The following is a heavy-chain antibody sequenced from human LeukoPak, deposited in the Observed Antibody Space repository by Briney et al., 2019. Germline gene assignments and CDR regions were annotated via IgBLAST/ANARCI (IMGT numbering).Heavy chain of an antibody. CDR1: GGSISSGDYY. CDR3: ARVESAYDFWSGYYALNWFDP. V-gene: IGHV4-30-4*01. CDR2: IYYSGST. D-gene: IGHD3-3*01. J-gene: IGHJ5*02. Sequence: SETLSLTCTVSGGSISSGDYYWSWIRQPPGKGLEGIGYIYYSGSTYYNPSLKSRVTISVDTSKNQFSLKLSSVTAADTAVYYCARVESAYDFWSGYYALNWFDPWGQGTLVTVSS.